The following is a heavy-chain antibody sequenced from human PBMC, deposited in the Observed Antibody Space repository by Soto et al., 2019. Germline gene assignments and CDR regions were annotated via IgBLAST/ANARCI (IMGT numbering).Heavy chain of an antibody. CDR2: ISYDGSNK. Sequence: QVQLVESGGGVVQPGRSPRLSCAASGFTFSSYGMHWVRQAPGKGLEWVAVISYDGSNKYYADSVKGRFTISRDNSKNTLYLQMNSLRAEDTAVYYCAKVAEWLSTDYYYYGMDVWGQGTTVTVSS. CDR3: AKVAEWLSTDYYYYGMDV. J-gene: IGHJ6*02. D-gene: IGHD3-3*01. V-gene: IGHV3-30*18. CDR1: GFTFSSYG.